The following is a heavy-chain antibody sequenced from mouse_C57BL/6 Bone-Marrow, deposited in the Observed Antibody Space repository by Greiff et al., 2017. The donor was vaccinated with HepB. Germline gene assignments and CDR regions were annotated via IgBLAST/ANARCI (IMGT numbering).Heavy chain of an antibody. D-gene: IGHD2-2*01. V-gene: IGHV2-2*01. Sequence: QVQLKESGPGLVQPSQSLSITCTVSGFSFTSYGVHWVRQSPGKGLEWLGVIWSGGSTDYNAAFISRLSISKDNSKSQVFFKMNSLQADDTAIYYCAWTMVTTGYFDVWGTGTTVTVSS. CDR1: GFSFTSYG. CDR3: AWTMVTTGYFDV. CDR2: IWSGGST. J-gene: IGHJ1*03.